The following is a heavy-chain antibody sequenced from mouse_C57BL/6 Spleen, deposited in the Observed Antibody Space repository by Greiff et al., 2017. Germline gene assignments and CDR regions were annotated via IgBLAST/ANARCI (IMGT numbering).Heavy chain of an antibody. CDR1: GYAFTNYL. D-gene: IGHD2-4*01. CDR2: INPGSGGT. Sequence: VQLQQSGAELVRPGTSVKVSCKASGYAFTNYLIEWVKQRPGQGLEWIGVINPGSGGTNYNEKFKGKATLTADKSSSTAYMQLSSLTSEDSAVYFCARSMITTGYYYAMDYWGQGTSVTVSS. J-gene: IGHJ4*01. CDR3: ARSMITTGYYYAMDY. V-gene: IGHV1-54*01.